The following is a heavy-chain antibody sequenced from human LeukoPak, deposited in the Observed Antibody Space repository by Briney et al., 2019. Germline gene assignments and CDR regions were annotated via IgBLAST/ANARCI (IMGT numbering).Heavy chain of an antibody. CDR3: ARAGRKYCSGGSCYYGMDV. D-gene: IGHD2-15*01. Sequence: GGSLRLSCAASGFDFSTYSMHWVRRAPGRGLEWLSYIDSSSSTIYYADSVKGRFTISRDNSKNTLYLQMNSLRAEDTAVYYCARAGRKYCSGGSCYYGMDVWGQGTTVTVSS. CDR2: IDSSSSTI. V-gene: IGHV3-48*01. J-gene: IGHJ6*02. CDR1: GFDFSTYS.